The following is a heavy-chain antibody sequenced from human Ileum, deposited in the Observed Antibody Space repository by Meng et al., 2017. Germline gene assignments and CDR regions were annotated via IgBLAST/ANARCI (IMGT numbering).Heavy chain of an antibody. D-gene: IGHD2-8*02. J-gene: IGHJ4*02. CDR2: INGGGDST. Sequence: ESPNTPRAAPGFTFSSYAMSRVRQAPGQGLEWVSAINGGGDSTYYADPVKGRFTISRDNSKNTLYLQMNSLRAEHTAVYYCAKERGSGGRPFDYWGQGTLVTVSS. V-gene: IGHV3-23*01. CDR1: GFTFSSYA. CDR3: AKERGSGGRPFDY.